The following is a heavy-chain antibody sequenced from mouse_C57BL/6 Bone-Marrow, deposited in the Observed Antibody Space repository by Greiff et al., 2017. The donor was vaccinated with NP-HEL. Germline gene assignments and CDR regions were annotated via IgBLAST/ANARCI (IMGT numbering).Heavy chain of an antibody. Sequence: QVQLQQSGPELVKPGASVKISCKASGYSFTSYYIHWVKQRPGQGLEWIGWIYPGSGNTKYNEKFKGKATLTADTSSSTAYMQLSSLTSEDSAVYYCARSSSGYLFAYWGQGTLVTVSA. CDR1: GYSFTSYY. CDR3: ARSSSGYLFAY. V-gene: IGHV1-66*01. J-gene: IGHJ3*01. D-gene: IGHD3-2*02. CDR2: IYPGSGNT.